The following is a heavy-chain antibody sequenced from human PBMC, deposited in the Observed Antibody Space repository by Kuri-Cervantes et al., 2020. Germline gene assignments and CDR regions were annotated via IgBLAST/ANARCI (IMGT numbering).Heavy chain of an antibody. V-gene: IGHV3-49*04. Sequence: GESLKISCTASGFTFGDYAMSWVRQAPGKGLEWVGFIRSKAYGGTTEYAASVKGRFTISRDDSKSIAYLQMNSLKTEDTAVYYCARDRRGYDSEYFQHWGQGTLVTVSS. CDR2: IRSKAYGGTT. D-gene: IGHD5-12*01. CDR3: ARDRRGYDSEYFQH. CDR1: GFTFGDYA. J-gene: IGHJ1*01.